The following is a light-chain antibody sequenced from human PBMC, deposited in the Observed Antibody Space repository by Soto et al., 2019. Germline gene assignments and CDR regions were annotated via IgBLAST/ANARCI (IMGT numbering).Light chain of an antibody. Sequence: DIQMTQSPSSVSASVGDRVTITCRASQGIRSWLAWYQQRPGKAPKLLISAASSLQSAVPTRFSGSGSGTDFTLTISSLQPDDFATYYCQQSDTFPATFGGGTKVEIK. CDR2: AAS. CDR3: QQSDTFPAT. J-gene: IGKJ4*01. V-gene: IGKV1D-12*01. CDR1: QGIRSW.